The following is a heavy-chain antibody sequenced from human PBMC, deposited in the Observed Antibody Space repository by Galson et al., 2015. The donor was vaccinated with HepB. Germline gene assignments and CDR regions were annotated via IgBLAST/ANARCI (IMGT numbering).Heavy chain of an antibody. CDR2: INAGNGNT. V-gene: IGHV1-3*01. D-gene: IGHD2-15*01. CDR1: GYTFIRYT. J-gene: IGHJ4*02. Sequence: SVKVSCKASGYTFIRYTMHWVRQAPGQRLEWMGWINAGNGNTKYSQKFQGRVTITRDTSASTAYMELRSLRSEDTAVYYCARGVVGAANFDYWGQGSLVTVSS. CDR3: ARGVVGAANFDY.